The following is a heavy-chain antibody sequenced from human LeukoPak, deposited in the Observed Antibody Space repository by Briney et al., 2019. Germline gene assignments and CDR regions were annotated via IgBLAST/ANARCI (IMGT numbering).Heavy chain of an antibody. D-gene: IGHD3-10*01. CDR3: ARDFSASGSHDY. J-gene: IGHJ4*02. CDR1: GFTFSSYW. V-gene: IGHV3-7*04. CDR2: KNQDGSKT. Sequence: GASLRLSCAASGFTFSSYWMSWVRQAPGKGLEWVANKNQDGSKTHYVDSVKGRFSISRDNARNSLFLHMNILRAEDTAVYYCARDFSASGSHDYWGQGSLVTVSS.